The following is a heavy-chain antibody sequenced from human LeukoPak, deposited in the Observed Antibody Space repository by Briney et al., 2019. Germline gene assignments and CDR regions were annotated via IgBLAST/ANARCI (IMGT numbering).Heavy chain of an antibody. CDR3: ARHSPDLDY. CDR1: GFTFHTYA. Sequence: GGSLRLSCVASGFTFHTYAMVWVRQAPGKGLEWVSYISTSSSNIYYADSVKGRFTISRDNAKNSLYLQMNSLRAEDAAVYYCARHSPDLDYWGQGTLVTVSS. CDR2: ISTSSSNI. D-gene: IGHD1-14*01. J-gene: IGHJ4*02. V-gene: IGHV3-48*04.